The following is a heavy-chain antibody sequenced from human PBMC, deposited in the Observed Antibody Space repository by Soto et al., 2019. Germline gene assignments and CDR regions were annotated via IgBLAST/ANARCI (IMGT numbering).Heavy chain of an antibody. CDR3: ARASTWDSSGHYYYYGMDV. J-gene: IGHJ6*02. D-gene: IGHD6-19*01. CDR1: GFTFSSYG. V-gene: IGHV3-33*01. Sequence: GGSLRLSCAASGFTFSSYGMHWVRQAPGKGLEWVAVIWYDGSNKYYADSVKGRFTISRDNSKNTLYLQMNSLRAEDTAVYYCARASTWDSSGHYYYYGMDVWGQGTTVTVSS. CDR2: IWYDGSNK.